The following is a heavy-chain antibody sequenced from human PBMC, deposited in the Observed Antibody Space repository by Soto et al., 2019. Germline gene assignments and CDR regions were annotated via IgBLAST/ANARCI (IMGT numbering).Heavy chain of an antibody. CDR1: GDTFTSYW. V-gene: IGHV5-51*01. CDR2: IYPGDSDT. J-gene: IGHJ6*02. D-gene: IGHD2-21*01. CDR3: GRDSAYYYYGIDV. Sequence: GESLKISCKGSGDTFTSYWISWVRQMPGKGLEWMGIIYPGDSDTRYRPSFRGQVTISADKSISTAYLQWSSLRASDTAMYYCGRDSAYYYYGIDVWGQGTMVTVSS.